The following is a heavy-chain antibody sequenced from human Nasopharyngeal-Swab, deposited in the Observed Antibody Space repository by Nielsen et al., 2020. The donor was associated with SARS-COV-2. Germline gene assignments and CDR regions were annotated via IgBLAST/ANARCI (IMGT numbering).Heavy chain of an antibody. CDR3: ARGGVGPVGGALDY. V-gene: IGHV1-24*01. Sequence: ASVKVSCKVSGYTLTELSMHWVRQAPGKGLEWMGGFDPEDGETIYAQKFQGRVTMTRKTSLSTAYLELRSLRSDDTAVYYCARGGVGPVGGALDYWGQGTLVTVSS. J-gene: IGHJ4*02. CDR2: FDPEDGET. CDR1: GYTLTELS. D-gene: IGHD1-26*01.